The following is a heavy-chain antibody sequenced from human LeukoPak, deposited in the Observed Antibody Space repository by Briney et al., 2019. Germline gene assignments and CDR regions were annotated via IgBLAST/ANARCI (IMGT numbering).Heavy chain of an antibody. D-gene: IGHD3-3*01. CDR3: ARAAIFGVEYYYYYMDV. Sequence: ASVKVSCKASGYTFTSYDTNWVRQATGQGLEWMGWMNPNSGNTGYAQKFQGRVTMTRNTSISTAYMELSSLRSEDTAVYSCARAAIFGVEYYYYYMDVWGKGTTVTVSS. CDR1: GYTFTSYD. J-gene: IGHJ6*03. V-gene: IGHV1-8*01. CDR2: MNPNSGNT.